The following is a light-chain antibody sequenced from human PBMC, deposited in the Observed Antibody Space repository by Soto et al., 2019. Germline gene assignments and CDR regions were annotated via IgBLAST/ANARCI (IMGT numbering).Light chain of an antibody. V-gene: IGKV1D-12*01. J-gene: IGKJ5*01. CDR3: QQAKSFPLT. CDR2: AAS. CDR1: QGISGW. Sequence: DIQMTQSPSSVSASVGDRVTITCRASQGISGWLAWYQQKPGEAPKLLIYAASNLQSGVPSRFSGSGSGTDFTLTINSLQPEDFETYYCQQAKSFPLTLGQGTRLEIK.